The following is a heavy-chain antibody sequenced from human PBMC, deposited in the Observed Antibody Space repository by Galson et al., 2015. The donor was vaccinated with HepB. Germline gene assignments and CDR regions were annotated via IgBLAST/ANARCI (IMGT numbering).Heavy chain of an antibody. Sequence: SLRLSCAASGFTFSSYGMHWVRQAPGKGLEWVAVISYDGSNKYYADSVKGRFTISRDNSKNTLYLQMNSLRAEDTAVYYCAVRDPSPFDYWGQGTLVNVS. V-gene: IGHV3-30*03. CDR1: GFTFSSYG. J-gene: IGHJ4*02. CDR2: ISYDGSNK. CDR3: AVRDPSPFDY.